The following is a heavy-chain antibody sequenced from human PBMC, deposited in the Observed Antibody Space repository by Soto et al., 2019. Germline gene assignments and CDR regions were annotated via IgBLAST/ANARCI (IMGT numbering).Heavy chain of an antibody. Sequence: ASVKVSCKASGYTFTGYGISWVRQAPGQGLEWMGWISAYNGNTNYAQKLQGRVTMITDTSTSTAYMELRSLRSDDTAVYYCARDLRASTGEAAAGPGAFDIWGQGTMVTVSS. J-gene: IGHJ3*02. CDR1: GYTFTGYG. D-gene: IGHD6-13*01. CDR3: ARDLRASTGEAAAGPGAFDI. CDR2: ISAYNGNT. V-gene: IGHV1-18*01.